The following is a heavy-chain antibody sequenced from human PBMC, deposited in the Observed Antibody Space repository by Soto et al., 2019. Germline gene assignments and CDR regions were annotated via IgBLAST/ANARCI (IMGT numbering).Heavy chain of an antibody. V-gene: IGHV1-2*02. D-gene: IGHD2-8*01. Sequence: GASVKVSCKASGYTFTGYYMHWVRQAPGQGLEWMGWINPNRGGTNYAQKFQGRVTMTRDTSISTAYMELSRLRSDDTAVYYCARDVEDIVLMVYANYGMDVWGQGTTVTVSS. CDR3: ARDVEDIVLMVYANYGMDV. CDR2: INPNRGGT. CDR1: GYTFTGYY. J-gene: IGHJ6*02.